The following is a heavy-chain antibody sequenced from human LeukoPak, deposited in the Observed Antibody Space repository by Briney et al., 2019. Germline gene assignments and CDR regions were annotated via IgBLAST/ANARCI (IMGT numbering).Heavy chain of an antibody. D-gene: IGHD1-1*01. CDR3: AAGTELY. CDR2: ISSSGNTK. Sequence: GGSLRLSCAASGFTFSSYEMNWVRQAPGKGLEWVSYISSSGNTKYYADSVKGRFTISRDNTKKSLYLQMDSLRAEDTAVYYCAAGTELYWGQGTLVTVSS. CDR1: GFTFSSYE. V-gene: IGHV3-48*03. J-gene: IGHJ4*02.